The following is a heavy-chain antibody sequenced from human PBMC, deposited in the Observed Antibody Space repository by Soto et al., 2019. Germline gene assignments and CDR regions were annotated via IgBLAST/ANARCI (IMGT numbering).Heavy chain of an antibody. CDR3: ARHDYSGSPNYYYGMDV. D-gene: IGHD3-10*01. Sequence: PGESLKISCKGSGYSFTSYWIGWVGQMPGKGLEWMGIIYPGDSDTRYSPSFQGQVTISADKSISTAYLQWSSLKASDTAMYYRARHDYSGSPNYYYGMDVWGQGTTVTVSS. J-gene: IGHJ6*02. CDR1: GYSFTSYW. V-gene: IGHV5-51*01. CDR2: IYPGDSDT.